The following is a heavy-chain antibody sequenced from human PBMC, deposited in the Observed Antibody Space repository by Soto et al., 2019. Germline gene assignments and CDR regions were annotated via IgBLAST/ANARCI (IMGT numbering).Heavy chain of an antibody. CDR2: INHSGST. D-gene: IGHD3-3*01. V-gene: IGHV4-34*01. CDR1: GGSFSGYY. CDR3: ARGLITIFGANWFDP. J-gene: IGHJ5*02. Sequence: ASETLSLTCAVYGGSFSGYYWSWIRQPPGKGLEWIGEINHSGSTNYNPSLKSRVTISVDTSKNQFSLKLSSVTAADTAVYYCARGLITIFGANWFDPWGQGTLVTVSS.